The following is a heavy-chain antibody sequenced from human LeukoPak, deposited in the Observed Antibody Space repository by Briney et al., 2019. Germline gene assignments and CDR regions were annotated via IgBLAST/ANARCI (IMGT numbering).Heavy chain of an antibody. D-gene: IGHD3-22*01. Sequence: GESLKISCKSFGYSLTGYWIDWVRQRPGKGLEWMGIIYPGDSDTRYSPSFQGQVTISADKSISTVYLQWSSLKFSDNAMYYCARVAYYESSGYYILDYWGQGTLVTVSS. V-gene: IGHV5-51*01. CDR3: ARVAYYESSGYYILDY. CDR2: IYPGDSDT. CDR1: GYSLTGYW. J-gene: IGHJ4*02.